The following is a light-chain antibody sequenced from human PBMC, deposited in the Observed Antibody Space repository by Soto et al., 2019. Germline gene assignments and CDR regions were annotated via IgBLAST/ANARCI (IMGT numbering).Light chain of an antibody. CDR1: QSVSSY. CDR3: RQRSNWGSIT. V-gene: IGKV3-11*01. CDR2: DAS. Sequence: IALTQTQATLSLSPGERATLSCRASQSVSSYLAWYQQKPGQAPRLLIYDASNRATGIPARFSGSGSGTDSTLTISSLEPEDFAVYYCRQRSNWGSITFGQRTRLEV. J-gene: IGKJ5*01.